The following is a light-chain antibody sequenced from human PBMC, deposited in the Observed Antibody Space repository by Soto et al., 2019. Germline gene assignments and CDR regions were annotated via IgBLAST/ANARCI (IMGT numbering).Light chain of an antibody. CDR1: QSVSANY. J-gene: IGKJ3*01. V-gene: IGKV3-20*01. CDR3: HQYGSSPFT. CDR2: GAS. Sequence: EVVLTQSPATLSLSPGERATLSCRANQSVSANYLAWYQQKPGQAPRLLIDGASSRATAIPDRFSGSGSGTDFTLTISRLEPEDFAVFYCHQYGSSPFTFGPGTKVDIK.